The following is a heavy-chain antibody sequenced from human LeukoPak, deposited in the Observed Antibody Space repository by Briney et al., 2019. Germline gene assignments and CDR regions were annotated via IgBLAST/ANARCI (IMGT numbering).Heavy chain of an antibody. V-gene: IGHV4-59*11. CDR1: GGSISSHY. CDR2: IYYSGST. Sequence: SETLSLTCTVSGGSISSHYWSWIRQPPGKGLEWIGHIYYSGSTNYNPSLKSRVTISVDTSKNQFSLKLSSVTAADTAVYYCARDKGGTTPTGYFQHWGQGTLVTVSS. CDR3: ARDKGGTTPTGYFQH. D-gene: IGHD1-7*01. J-gene: IGHJ1*01.